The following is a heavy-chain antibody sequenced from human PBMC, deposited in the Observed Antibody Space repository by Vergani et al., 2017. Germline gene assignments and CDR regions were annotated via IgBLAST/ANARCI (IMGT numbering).Heavy chain of an antibody. J-gene: IGHJ4*02. Sequence: EVLLVESGGDLVQPGGSLRLSCEASGFNFQIYWMGWVRQTAEKGLEWVSTISSDGGSTYYADSVKGRFTISRDNSKNTLSLQMNSLTAEDTAIYYCAGPQGTSAYYYGGFDYWGQGILVTVSS. CDR3: AGPQGTSAYYYGGFDY. V-gene: IGHV3-23*04. CDR1: GFNFQIYW. D-gene: IGHD3-22*01. CDR2: ISSDGGST.